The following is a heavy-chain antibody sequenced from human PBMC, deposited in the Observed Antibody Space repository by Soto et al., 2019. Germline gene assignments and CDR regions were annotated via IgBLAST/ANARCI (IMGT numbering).Heavy chain of an antibody. J-gene: IGHJ5*02. CDR1: GYSFTSYW. D-gene: IGHD4-4*01. Sequence: GESLKISCKGSGYSFTSYWISWVRQMPGKGLEWMGRIDPSDSYTNYSPSFQGHVTISADKSISTAYLQWSSLKASDTAMDYCAREGNPRLDPWGQGTLVRVYS. V-gene: IGHV5-10-1*01. CDR3: AREGNPRLDP. CDR2: IDPSDSYT.